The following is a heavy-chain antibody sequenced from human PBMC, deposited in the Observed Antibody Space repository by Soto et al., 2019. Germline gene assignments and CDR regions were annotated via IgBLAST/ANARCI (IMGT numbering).Heavy chain of an antibody. D-gene: IGHD1-7*01. V-gene: IGHV3-23*01. J-gene: IGHJ3*02. CDR2: ISGSGGSK. CDR3: AKEAGTRGGGAFDI. Sequence: EVQLLESGGGLVQPGGPWRPSCAPSGFTFTAFARSGSARAQGKGLEGVSAISGSGGSKYYANSVKGRFTISRDNSKNTLYLQMNSLRAEDTALYYCAKEAGTRGGGAFDIWGQGTMVTVSS. CDR1: GFTFTAFA.